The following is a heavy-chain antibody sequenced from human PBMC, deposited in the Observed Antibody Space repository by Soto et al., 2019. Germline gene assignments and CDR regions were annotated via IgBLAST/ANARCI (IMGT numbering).Heavy chain of an antibody. CDR3: AKEKWLAAAAPFGY. Sequence: QVQLVESGGGVVQPGRSLRLSCAASGFTFSSYGMHWVRQAPGKGLEWVAVISYDGSNKYYADSVKGRFTISRDKSKNTLYLQMNSLRAEDTAVYYCAKEKWLAAAAPFGYWGQGTLVTVSS. V-gene: IGHV3-30*18. CDR2: ISYDGSNK. CDR1: GFTFSSYG. D-gene: IGHD6-13*01. J-gene: IGHJ4*02.